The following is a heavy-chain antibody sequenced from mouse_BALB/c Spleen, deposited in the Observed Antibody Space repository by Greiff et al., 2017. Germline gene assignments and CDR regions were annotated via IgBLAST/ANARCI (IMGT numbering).Heavy chain of an antibody. J-gene: IGHJ2*01. CDR3: ARGDYGSSDY. CDR2: IYPSDSYT. CDR1: GYTFTSYW. Sequence: QVQLQQPGAELVRPGASVKLSCKASGYTFTSYWINWVKQRPGQGLEWIGNIYPSDSYTNYNQKFKDKATLTVDKSSSTAYMQLSSPTSEDSAVYYCARGDYGSSDYWGQGTTLTVSS. V-gene: IGHV1-69*02. D-gene: IGHD1-1*01.